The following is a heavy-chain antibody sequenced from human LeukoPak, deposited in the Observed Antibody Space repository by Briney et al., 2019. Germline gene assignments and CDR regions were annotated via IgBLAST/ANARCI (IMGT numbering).Heavy chain of an antibody. D-gene: IGHD6-19*01. CDR1: GFTFSSYA. CDR3: AKVSFISGWAPIDY. Sequence: GGSLRLSCATSGFTFSSYAMSWVRQAPGMGLEWVSGISNSGGSSHYADSVKGRFTISRDNSKSTLYLQMNSLRAEDTAVYYCAKVSFISGWAPIDYWGQGTLVTVSS. V-gene: IGHV3-23*01. J-gene: IGHJ4*02. CDR2: ISNSGGSS.